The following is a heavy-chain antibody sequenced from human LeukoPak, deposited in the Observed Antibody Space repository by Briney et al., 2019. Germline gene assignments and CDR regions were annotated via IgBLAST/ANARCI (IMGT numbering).Heavy chain of an antibody. CDR3: LKHTSQTYYYGMDV. CDR1: GFTFSIYS. V-gene: IGHV3-23*01. CDR2: ISGSGNSA. Sequence: GGSLRLSCTASGFTFSIYSMSWVRQAPGKGLECVSAISGSGNSAYYADSVKGRFTISRDSSKNTLYLQMNSLRAEDTAVYYCLKHTSQTYYYGMDVWGQGTTVTVSS. J-gene: IGHJ6*02.